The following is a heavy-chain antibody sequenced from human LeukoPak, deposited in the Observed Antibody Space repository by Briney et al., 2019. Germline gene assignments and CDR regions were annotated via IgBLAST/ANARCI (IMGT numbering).Heavy chain of an antibody. V-gene: IGHV3-53*01. CDR1: GFTFSSYA. J-gene: IGHJ4*02. CDR2: IYSGGST. D-gene: IGHD6-19*01. Sequence: PGGSLRLSCAASGFTFSSYAVSWVRQAPGKGLEWVSVIYSGGSTYYADSVKGRFTISRDNSKNTLYLQMNSLRAEDTAVYYCARVFSGQWLAFDYWGQGTLVTVSS. CDR3: ARVFSGQWLAFDY.